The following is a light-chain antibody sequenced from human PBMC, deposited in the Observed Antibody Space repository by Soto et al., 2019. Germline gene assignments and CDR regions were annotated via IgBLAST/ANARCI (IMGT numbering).Light chain of an antibody. CDR3: CSYAGSSTVV. J-gene: IGLJ2*01. V-gene: IGLV2-23*02. CDR2: EVS. Sequence: QSALTQSASVSGSPGQSITISCTGTSGDVGSYNLVSWYQQHPGKAPKLMIYEVSKRPSGVSNRFSGPKSGNTASLTISGLQAEDEADYFCCSYAGSSTVVFGGGTKLTVL. CDR1: SGDVGSYNL.